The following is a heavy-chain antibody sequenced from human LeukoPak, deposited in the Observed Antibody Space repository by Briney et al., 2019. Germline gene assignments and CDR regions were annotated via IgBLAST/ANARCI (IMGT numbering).Heavy chain of an antibody. J-gene: IGHJ4*02. CDR3: ARCRGGFAY. CDR2: INHSGST. CDR1: GGSFSGYY. V-gene: IGHV4-34*01. Sequence: SETLSLTCAVYGGSFSGYYWSWIRQPPGKGLEWIGEINHSGSTNYNPSLKSRVTISVDTSKNQFSLKLSSVTAADTAVYYCARCRGGFAYWGQGTLVTVSS.